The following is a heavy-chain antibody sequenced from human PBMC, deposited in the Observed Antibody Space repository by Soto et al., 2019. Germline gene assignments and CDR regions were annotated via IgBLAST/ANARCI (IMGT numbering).Heavy chain of an antibody. CDR3: ARDPNTGTYHFNY. Sequence: EVQLLESGGGLVKPGGSLRLSCAASGFTFSSYTMNWVHQAPGKGLEWVSSITSSSSAIYYADSVRGRFTISRDNAKNSLYLQMNSLRAEDAAVYYCARDPNTGTYHFNYWGQGTLVTVSS. V-gene: IGHV3-21*01. J-gene: IGHJ4*02. D-gene: IGHD1-1*01. CDR1: GFTFSSYT. CDR2: ITSSSSAI.